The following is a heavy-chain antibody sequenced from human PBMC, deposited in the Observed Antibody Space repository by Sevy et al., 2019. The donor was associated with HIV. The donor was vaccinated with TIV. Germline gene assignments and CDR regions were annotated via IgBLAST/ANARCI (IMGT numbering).Heavy chain of an antibody. CDR2: INWNSGRI. V-gene: IGHV3-9*01. Sequence: GGSLRLSCAASGFTFDDYAMHWVRQAPGKGLEWVSGINWNSGRIGYADAVKGRFKISRDNAKNYINLKMNSLRVDDTAVDYCAKYGGTPQVRFGGEVDIWGQGTVVTVSS. J-gene: IGHJ3*02. CDR1: GFTFDDYA. CDR3: AKYGGTPQVRFGGEVDI. D-gene: IGHD3-3*01.